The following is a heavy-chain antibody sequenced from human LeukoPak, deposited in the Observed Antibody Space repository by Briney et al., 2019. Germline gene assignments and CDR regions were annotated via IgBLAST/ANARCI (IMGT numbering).Heavy chain of an antibody. CDR3: ARWPEDYYDSSGYYSDY. CDR2: IYHSGST. CDR1: GGSINTYY. V-gene: IGHV4-59*12. J-gene: IGHJ4*02. D-gene: IGHD3-22*01. Sequence: SETLSLTCTVSGGSINTYYWTWIRQPPGKGLEWIGYIYHSGSTYYNPSLKSRVTISVDRSKNQFSLKLSSVTAADTAVYYCARWPEDYYDSSGYYSDYWGQGTLVTVSS.